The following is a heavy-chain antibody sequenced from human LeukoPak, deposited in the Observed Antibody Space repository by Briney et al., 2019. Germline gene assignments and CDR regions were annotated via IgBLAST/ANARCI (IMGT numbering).Heavy chain of an antibody. J-gene: IGHJ4*02. Sequence: SGGSLRLSCEASGFTFSTSWMTWVRQAPGKGLEWVSSISSSSGYIYYADSVKGRFTISRDNAKNSLYLQMNSLRAEDTAVYYCARDLGWYYFDYWGQGTLVTVSS. D-gene: IGHD6-19*01. V-gene: IGHV3-21*01. CDR2: ISSSSGYI. CDR1: GFTFSTSW. CDR3: ARDLGWYYFDY.